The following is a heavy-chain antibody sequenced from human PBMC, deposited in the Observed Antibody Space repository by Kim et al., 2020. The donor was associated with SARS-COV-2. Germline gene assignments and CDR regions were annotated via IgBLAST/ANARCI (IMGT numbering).Heavy chain of an antibody. CDR3: ARDLYSVRVEDLLDP. J-gene: IGHJ5*02. V-gene: IGHV1-2*06. D-gene: IGHD4-4*01. CDR2: IIPKSGAT. CDR1: VYTFTDSY. Sequence: ASVKVSCKASVYTFTDSYIHWVRQSPGQGLEWMGRIIPKSGATRYAPNFQGRVTMTRDTSISTAYMELSRLTSDDTAIYYCARDLYSVRVEDLLDPGCQG.